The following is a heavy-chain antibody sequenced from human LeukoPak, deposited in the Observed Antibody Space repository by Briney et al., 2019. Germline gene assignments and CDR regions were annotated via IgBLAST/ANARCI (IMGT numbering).Heavy chain of an antibody. Sequence: GASVKVSCKTSGYSFTDYYIHWVRQAPGQGLEWMGWINTKSGRTSSARKFQGRVTMTRDPSITTVYMDMAWLTSDDTAIYFCARADFIDAGPYLIGPWGQGTLVTASS. V-gene: IGHV1-2*02. CDR3: ARADFIDAGPYLIGP. D-gene: IGHD3-3*01. J-gene: IGHJ5*02. CDR1: GYSFTDYY. CDR2: INTKSGRT.